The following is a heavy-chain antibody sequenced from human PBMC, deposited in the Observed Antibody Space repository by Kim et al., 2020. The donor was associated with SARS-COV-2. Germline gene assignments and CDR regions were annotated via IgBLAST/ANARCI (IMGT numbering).Heavy chain of an antibody. CDR3: ARDRFSGGDSSSWYGWEPYYYYYYGMDV. CDR2: INTNTGNP. CDR1: GYTFTSYA. V-gene: IGHV7-4-1*02. J-gene: IGHJ6*02. Sequence: ASVKVSCKASGYTFTSYAMNWVRQAPAQGLEWMGWINTNTGNPTYAQGFTGRFVFSLDTSVSTAYLQISSLKAEDTAVYYCARDRFSGGDSSSWYGWEPYYYYYYGMDVWGQGTTVTVSS. D-gene: IGHD6-13*01.